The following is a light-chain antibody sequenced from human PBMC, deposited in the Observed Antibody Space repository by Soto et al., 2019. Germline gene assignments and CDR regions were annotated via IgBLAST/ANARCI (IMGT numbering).Light chain of an antibody. Sequence: EIVMTQSPATLSVSPGERATLSCRASQSVTSNLAWYQQRPGQAPRLLIYDASTRATGTPARFSGSGSGTQFTLTISSLQSEDFAVYYCQQYNNWPPLTFGGGTKVEIK. CDR1: QSVTSN. CDR3: QQYNNWPPLT. V-gene: IGKV3-15*01. CDR2: DAS. J-gene: IGKJ4*01.